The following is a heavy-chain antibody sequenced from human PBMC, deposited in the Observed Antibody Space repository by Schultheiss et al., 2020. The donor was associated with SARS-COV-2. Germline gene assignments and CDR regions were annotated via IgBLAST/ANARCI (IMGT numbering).Heavy chain of an antibody. V-gene: IGHV1-18*01. D-gene: IGHD5-12*01. CDR2: ISAYNGNT. CDR1: GGTFSSYA. J-gene: IGHJ4*02. CDR3: AREQWLRFKGTLGY. Sequence: ASVKVSCKASGGTFSSYAISWVRQAPGQGLEWMGWISAYNGNTNYAQKFQGRVTMTRDTSISTAYMELSRLRSDDTAVYYCAREQWLRFKGTLGYWGQGTLVTVSS.